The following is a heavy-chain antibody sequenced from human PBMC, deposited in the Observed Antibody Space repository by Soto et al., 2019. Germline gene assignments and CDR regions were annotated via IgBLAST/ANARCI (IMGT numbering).Heavy chain of an antibody. D-gene: IGHD3-3*01. CDR3: ARDLDDFWSGYYAPYFDY. CDR1: GLTFSSYW. CDR2: IKQDGSEK. J-gene: IGHJ4*02. Sequence: LRLSCAASGLTFSSYWMSWVRQAPGKGLEWVANIKQDGSEKYYVDSVKGRFTISRDNAKNSLYLQMNSLRAEDTAVYYCARDLDDFWSGYYAPYFDYWGQGTLVTVSS. V-gene: IGHV3-7*01.